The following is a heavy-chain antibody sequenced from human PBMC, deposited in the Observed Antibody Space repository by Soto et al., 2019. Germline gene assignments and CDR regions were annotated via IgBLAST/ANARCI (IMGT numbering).Heavy chain of an antibody. Sequence: QVQLVQSGAEVKKPGASVKVSCKASGYTFTSYDINWVRQATGQGLEWMGWMNPNSGNTGDAQKFQQRVTMTGKTSISTAYMELSSLRSEDTALYYFARGFGVAVDYWGQGSLVTVSS. D-gene: IGHD3-3*01. CDR2: MNPNSGNT. CDR3: ARGFGVAVDY. J-gene: IGHJ4*02. V-gene: IGHV1-8*01. CDR1: GYTFTSYD.